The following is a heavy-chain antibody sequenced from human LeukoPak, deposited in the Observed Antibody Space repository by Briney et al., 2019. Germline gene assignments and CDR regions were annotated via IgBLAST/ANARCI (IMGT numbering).Heavy chain of an antibody. D-gene: IGHD5-24*01. J-gene: IGHJ3*02. CDR1: GGSISSYY. CDR3: ARGKAGYNAFDI. V-gene: IGHV4-59*01. CDR2: IYYSGST. Sequence: SETLSLTCTVSGGSISSYYWSWIRQPPGKGLEWIGYIYYSGSTNYNPSLKSRVTILVDTSKNQFSLKLSSVTAADTAVYYCARGKAGYNAFDIWGQGTMVTVSS.